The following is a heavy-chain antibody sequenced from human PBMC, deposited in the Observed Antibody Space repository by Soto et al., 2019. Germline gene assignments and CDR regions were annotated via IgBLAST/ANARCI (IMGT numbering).Heavy chain of an antibody. J-gene: IGHJ4*02. CDR1: GGTFSSYA. Sequence: SVKVSCKASGGTFSSYAISWVRQAPGQGLEWMGGIIPIFGTANYAQKFQGRVTITADKSTSTAYMEPSSLRSEDTAVYYCARGSTGRDGYNCNYWGQGTLVTVSS. CDR3: ARGSTGRDGYNCNY. V-gene: IGHV1-69*06. D-gene: IGHD5-12*01. CDR2: IIPIFGTA.